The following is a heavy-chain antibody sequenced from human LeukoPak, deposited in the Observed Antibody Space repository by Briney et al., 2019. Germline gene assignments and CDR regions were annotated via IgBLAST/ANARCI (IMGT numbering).Heavy chain of an antibody. CDR1: GGSISSSNYF. CDR3: ARHRVYSSSWPFDY. J-gene: IGHJ4*02. V-gene: IGHV4-39*01. D-gene: IGHD6-13*01. CDR2: IYYSGGT. Sequence: SETLSLTCTVSGGSISSSNYFWGWIRQPPGKGLEWIGSIYYSGGTYYNPSLKSRVTISVDTSKNLFSLKLSSVTAADTAVYYCARHRVYSSSWPFDYWGQGTLVTVSS.